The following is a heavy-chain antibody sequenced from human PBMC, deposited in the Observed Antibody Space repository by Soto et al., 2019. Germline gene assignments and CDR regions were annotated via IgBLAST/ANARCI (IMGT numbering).Heavy chain of an antibody. V-gene: IGHV4-30-4*01. J-gene: IGHJ4*02. CDR2: IYYSDIT. CDR3: ARQYGGYEYYFEY. CDR1: GDSMSSGDYY. Sequence: QVQLQESGPGLVKPSQTLSLTCTVSGDSMSSGDYYWSLLRQPPGKGLEWIGYIYYSDITNYNPSLKSRVTLSADRSKNQFSLKLSSVTAADTAVYYCARQYGGYEYYFEYWGQGTLVTVSS. D-gene: IGHD5-12*01.